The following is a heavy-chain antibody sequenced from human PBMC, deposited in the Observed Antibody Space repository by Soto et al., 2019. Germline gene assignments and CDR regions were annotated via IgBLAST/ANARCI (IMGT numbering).Heavy chain of an antibody. CDR2: IIPIFGTA. Sequence: SVKVSCKASGGTFSSYAISWVRQAPGQGLEWMGGIIPIFGTANYAQKFQGRVTITADESTSTAYMELSSLGSEDTAVYYCAREGPRYSSPWDNWFDPWGQGTLVTVSS. CDR1: GGTFSSYA. CDR3: AREGPRYSSPWDNWFDP. J-gene: IGHJ5*02. D-gene: IGHD6-13*01. V-gene: IGHV1-69*13.